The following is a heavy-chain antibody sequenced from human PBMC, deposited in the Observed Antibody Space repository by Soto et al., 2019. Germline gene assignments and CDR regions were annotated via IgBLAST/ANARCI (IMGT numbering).Heavy chain of an antibody. D-gene: IGHD6-19*01. Sequence: QVQLQQWGAGLLKPSEALSLTCAVSGGSFSDYYWSWIRQPPGKGLEWIGEIYHSGSTNYNPSLKRRVTISVDTSKNQFSLKLSSVTAADTAVYYCARQRGSIAVAGPFDYWGQGTLVTVSS. V-gene: IGHV4-34*01. CDR1: GGSFSDYY. CDR2: IYHSGST. J-gene: IGHJ4*02. CDR3: ARQRGSIAVAGPFDY.